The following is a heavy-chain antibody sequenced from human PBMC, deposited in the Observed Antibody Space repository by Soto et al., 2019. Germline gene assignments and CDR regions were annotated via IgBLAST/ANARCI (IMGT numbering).Heavy chain of an antibody. D-gene: IGHD6-13*01. CDR2: IIPIFGTA. V-gene: IGHV1-69*13. Sequence: SVKVSCKASGGTFSSYAISWVRQAPGQGLEWMGGIIPIFGTANYAQKFQGRVTITADESTSTAYMELSSLRSEDTAVYYCANIAAAGPDRDYYYYGMDVWGQGTTVTVS. CDR1: GGTFSSYA. CDR3: ANIAAAGPDRDYYYYGMDV. J-gene: IGHJ6*02.